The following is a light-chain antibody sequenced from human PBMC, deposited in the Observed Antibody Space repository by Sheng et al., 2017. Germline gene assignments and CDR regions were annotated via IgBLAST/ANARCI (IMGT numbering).Light chain of an antibody. J-gene: IGKJ3*01. CDR3: QQVKSYPLT. CDR1: QGISSY. V-gene: IGKV1-9*01. Sequence: DIQLTQSPSFLSASIGDRVTITCRASQGISSYLAWYQQKPGKAPKLLIYAASTLQSGVPSRFSGSGSGTEFTLTISSLQPEDFATYYCQQVKSYPLTFGPGTKVDVK. CDR2: AAS.